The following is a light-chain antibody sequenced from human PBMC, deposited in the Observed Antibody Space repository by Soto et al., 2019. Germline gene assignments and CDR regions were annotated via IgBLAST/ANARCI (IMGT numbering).Light chain of an antibody. CDR2: DAT. CDR1: QNIARW. J-gene: IGKJ2*03. CDR3: LQYNTFPHS. V-gene: IGKV1-5*01. Sequence: DIQMTQFPSTLSASVGDRVTLTCRASQNIARWLAWYQQRPGKAPTLVVFDATKLQSGVPTRFSASGSGADFTLTISSLQPEDFATYYCLQYNTFPHSFGPGTRL.